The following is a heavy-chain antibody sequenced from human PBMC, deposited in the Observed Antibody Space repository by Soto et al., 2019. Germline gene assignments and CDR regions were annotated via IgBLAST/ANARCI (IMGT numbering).Heavy chain of an antibody. J-gene: IGHJ4*02. CDR1: RFTFSTYA. D-gene: IGHD3-16*02. V-gene: IGHV3-23*01. CDR3: AKGTKEGSYDYVWGSYRPVDY. Sequence: GGSLRLSCAASRFTFSTYAMSWVRQAPGKGLEWVSAISGNGGSTYYAESVKGRFIASRDNSKNTLYLQMNSLRAEDTAVYFCAKGTKEGSYDYVWGSYRPVDYWGQGTLVTVSS. CDR2: ISGNGGST.